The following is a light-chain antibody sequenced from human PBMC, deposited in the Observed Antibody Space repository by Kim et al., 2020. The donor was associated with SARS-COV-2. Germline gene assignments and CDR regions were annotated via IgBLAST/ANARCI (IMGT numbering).Light chain of an antibody. V-gene: IGLV2-14*03. J-gene: IGLJ3*02. Sequence: QSITISCTGTSSDVGVYNYVSWYQQHPGKAPKLMIYDVSNRPSGVSNRVSGSKSGNTASLTISGLQAEDEADYYCSSYTSSSTPRVFGGGTKLTVL. CDR3: SSYTSSSTPRV. CDR2: DVS. CDR1: SSDVGVYNY.